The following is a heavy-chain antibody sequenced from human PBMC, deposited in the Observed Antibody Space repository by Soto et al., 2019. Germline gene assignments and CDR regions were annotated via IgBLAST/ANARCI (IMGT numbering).Heavy chain of an antibody. Sequence: GGSLRLSCAASVFTFSSYWMSWVRQAPGKGLEWVANIKQDGSEKYYVDSVKGRFTISRDNAKNSLYLQMNSLRAEDTAVYYCASPLRRDFWSGYYNFGYWGQGTLVTVSS. V-gene: IGHV3-7*01. CDR2: IKQDGSEK. CDR3: ASPLRRDFWSGYYNFGY. D-gene: IGHD3-3*01. CDR1: VFTFSSYW. J-gene: IGHJ4*02.